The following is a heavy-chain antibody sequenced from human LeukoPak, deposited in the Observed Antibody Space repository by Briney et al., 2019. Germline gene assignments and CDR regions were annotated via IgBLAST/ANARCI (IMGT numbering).Heavy chain of an antibody. J-gene: IGHJ2*01. CDR2: IYPDDSKT. V-gene: IGHV5-51*01. Sequence: GESLKISCKGSGYGFFGYWIGWVRQMPGKGLEWMGIIYPDDSKTRYSPSFQGQVTMSADKSINTAYLQWSSLKASDTAMYYCARCSQGAIAVAGPKNYWYFDLWGRGTLVTVSS. CDR3: ARCSQGAIAVAGPKNYWYFDL. D-gene: IGHD6-19*01. CDR1: GYGFFGYW.